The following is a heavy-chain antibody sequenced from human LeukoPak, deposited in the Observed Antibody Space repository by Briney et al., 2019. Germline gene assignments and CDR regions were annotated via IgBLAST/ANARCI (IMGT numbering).Heavy chain of an antibody. CDR3: AKEGPWLQFGRYLDY. CDR1: GFTFSSYS. CDR2: ISSSSSYI. D-gene: IGHD5-24*01. Sequence: PGGSLRLSCAASGFTFSSYSMNWVRQAPGKGLEWVSSISSSSSYIYYADSVKGRFTISRDNAKNSLYLQMNSLRAEDTAVYYCAKEGPWLQFGRYLDYWGQGTLVTVSS. J-gene: IGHJ4*02. V-gene: IGHV3-21*01.